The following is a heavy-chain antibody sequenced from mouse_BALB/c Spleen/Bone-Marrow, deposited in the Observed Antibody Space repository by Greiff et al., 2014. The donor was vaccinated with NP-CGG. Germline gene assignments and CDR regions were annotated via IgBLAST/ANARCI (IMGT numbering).Heavy chain of an antibody. V-gene: IGHV1-87*01. D-gene: IGHD2-4*01. J-gene: IGHJ3*01. CDR1: GYTFTSYW. CDR3: ARWDDYDAWFAY. CDR2: IYPGDGDT. Sequence: VQLQQSGAELAGPGASVKLSCKASGYTFTSYWMQWVKQRPGQGLEWIGAIYPGDGDTRYTQKFKGKATLTADKSSSTAYMQLSSLASEDSAVYYCARWDDYDAWFAYWGQGTLVTVSA.